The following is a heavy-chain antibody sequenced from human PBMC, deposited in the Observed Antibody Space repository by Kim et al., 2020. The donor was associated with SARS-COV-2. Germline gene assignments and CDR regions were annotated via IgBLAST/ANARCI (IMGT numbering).Heavy chain of an antibody. D-gene: IGHD7-27*01. CDR1: GFTFSSYT. J-gene: IGHJ4*02. Sequence: GGSLRLSCAASGFTFSSYTLHWVRQAPGKGLEWAALISHDGSYKYHADSVKGRFTISRDNSKNTLYLQMNSLRAEDTAVYYCANTIRAVSWGIDYWGQGTLVTVSS. V-gene: IGHV3-30*04. CDR3: ANTIRAVSWGIDY. CDR2: ISHDGSYK.